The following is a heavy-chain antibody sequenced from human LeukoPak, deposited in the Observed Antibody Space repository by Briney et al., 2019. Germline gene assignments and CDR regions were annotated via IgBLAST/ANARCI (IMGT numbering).Heavy chain of an antibody. CDR2: INPSGGST. CDR3: ARDQAGGTPLTH. D-gene: IGHD3-16*01. Sequence: ASVKVSCKASGYTFTSYYMHWARQAPGQGLEWMGIINPSGGSTSYAQKFQGRVTMTRDTSTSTVYMELSSLRSEDTAVYYCARDQAGGTPLTHWGQGTLVTVSS. V-gene: IGHV1-46*01. CDR1: GYTFTSYY. J-gene: IGHJ4*02.